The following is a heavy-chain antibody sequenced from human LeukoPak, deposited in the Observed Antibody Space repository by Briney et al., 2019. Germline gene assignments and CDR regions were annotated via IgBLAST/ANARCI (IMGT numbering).Heavy chain of an antibody. D-gene: IGHD6-19*01. J-gene: IGHJ4*02. CDR2: ISGSGGST. CDR1: GFTFSSYA. CDR3: AKGVYGSGWYGSIDY. Sequence: GGSLRLYCAASGFTFSSYAMSWVRQAPGKGLEWVSAISGSGGSTYYADSVKGRFTISRDNSKNTLYLQMNSLRAEDTAVYYCAKGVYGSGWYGSIDYWGQGTLVTVSS. V-gene: IGHV3-23*01.